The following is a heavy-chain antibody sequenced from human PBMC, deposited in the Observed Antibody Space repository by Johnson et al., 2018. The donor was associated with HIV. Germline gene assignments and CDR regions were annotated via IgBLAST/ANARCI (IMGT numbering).Heavy chain of an antibody. CDR1: GFTFNSYW. CDR2: VNQDGSEK. CDR3: ARDLPGDYYDSSGYPRRHDAFDI. Sequence: EVHLVESGGGVVQPGRSLRLSCAASGFTFNSYWMSWVRQAPGKGLEWMANVNQDGSEKYYVDSVKGRFTISRANAKNSLYLQINSLRAEDTAVYYCARDLPGDYYDSSGYPRRHDAFDIWGQGTMVTVSS. V-gene: IGHV3-7*05. D-gene: IGHD3-22*01. J-gene: IGHJ3*02.